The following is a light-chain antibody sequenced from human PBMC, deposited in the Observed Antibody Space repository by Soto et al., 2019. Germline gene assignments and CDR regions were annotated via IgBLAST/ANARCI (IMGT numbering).Light chain of an antibody. J-gene: IGKJ4*01. CDR2: GAS. V-gene: IGKV3-20*01. CDR1: QSLLDSDDGNTY. CDR3: QQYGSSPRT. Sequence: DIVMTQTPLSLPVTPGEPASISCRSSQSLLDSDDGNTYLAWHKQKPGQAPRLLIYGASSRATGIPDRFSGSGSGTDFTLTISRLEPEDFAVYYCQQYGSSPRTFGGGTKVDIK.